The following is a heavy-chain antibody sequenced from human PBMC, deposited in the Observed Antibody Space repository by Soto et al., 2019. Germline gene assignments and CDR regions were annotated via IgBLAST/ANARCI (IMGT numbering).Heavy chain of an antibody. CDR1: GDSVSSYY. CDR3: ARTDGLYYYYGMDV. Sequence: SETLSLTCTVSGDSVSSYYWSLIRQPPGKGLEWIGHIYYSGSTYYNPSLKSRVTISVDTSKNQFSLKLSSVTAADTAVYYCARTDGLYYYYGMDVWGQGTTVTVSS. CDR2: IYYSGST. J-gene: IGHJ6*02. V-gene: IGHV4-59*08. D-gene: IGHD2-21*02.